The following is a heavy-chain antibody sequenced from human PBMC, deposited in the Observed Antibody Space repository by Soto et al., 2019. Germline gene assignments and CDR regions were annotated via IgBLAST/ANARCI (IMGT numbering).Heavy chain of an antibody. D-gene: IGHD4-17*01. CDR3: TTLTWRYGYYNFDY. J-gene: IGHJ4*02. CDR2: IKSKTDGGTT. V-gene: IGHV3-15*01. CDR1: GFTFSNAW. Sequence: EVQLVESGGVLVKPGGSLRLSCAASGFTFSNAWMSWVRQAPGKGLEWVGRIKSKTDGGTTDYAAPVKGRFTISRDDSKNTLYLQMNSLKPEDTAVYYCTTLTWRYGYYNFDYWGQGTLVTVAS.